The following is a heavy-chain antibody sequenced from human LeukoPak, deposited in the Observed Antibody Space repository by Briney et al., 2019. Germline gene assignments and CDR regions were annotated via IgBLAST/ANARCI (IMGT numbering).Heavy chain of an antibody. CDR1: GYTITDYY. CDR2: INPNSGGT. Sequence: GASVKVSCKASGYTITDYYIHWVRQAPGQGLEWMGWINPNSGGTNYAQKFQGRVTMTRDTSISTAYMELSRLRSDDTAVYYCARENPVDTAMVFDYWGQGTLVTVSS. D-gene: IGHD5-18*01. CDR3: ARENPVDTAMVFDY. V-gene: IGHV1-2*02. J-gene: IGHJ4*02.